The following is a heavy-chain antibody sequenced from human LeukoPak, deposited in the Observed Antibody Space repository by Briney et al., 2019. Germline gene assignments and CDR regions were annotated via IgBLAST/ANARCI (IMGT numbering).Heavy chain of an antibody. CDR1: GGSISSSSYY. D-gene: IGHD5-24*01. CDR2: IYYSGST. V-gene: IGHV4-39*07. Sequence: SETLSLTCPVSGGSISSSSYYWGWIRQPPGKGLEWIGGIYYSGSTYYNPSLKSRVTISVDTSKNQFSLKLSSVTAADTAVYYCAREGRWLQPRGYYYGMDVWGQGTTVTVSS. CDR3: AREGRWLQPRGYYYGMDV. J-gene: IGHJ6*02.